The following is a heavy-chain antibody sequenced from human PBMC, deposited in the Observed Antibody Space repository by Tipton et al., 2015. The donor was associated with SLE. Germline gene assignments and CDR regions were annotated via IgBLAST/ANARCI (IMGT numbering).Heavy chain of an antibody. CDR1: GFSFSTSW. CDR3: ARVYSSNWYDYYYMDV. CDR2: INQDGSEK. J-gene: IGHJ6*03. D-gene: IGHD6-13*01. V-gene: IGHV3-7*01. Sequence: SLRLSCVVSGFSFSTSWMSWVRQAPGKGLEWVANINQDGSEKYYVDSVEGRFTISRDNAKSSLYLQMNILGAEDTAVYYCARVYSSNWYDYYYMDVWGKGTTVTVSS.